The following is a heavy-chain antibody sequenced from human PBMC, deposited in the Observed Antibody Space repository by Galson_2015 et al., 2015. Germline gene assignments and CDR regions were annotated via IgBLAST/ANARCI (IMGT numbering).Heavy chain of an antibody. CDR3: ARARSYGMDV. V-gene: IGHV1-46*01. Sequence: SVKVSCKASGYSFTSDHTHWVRQAPGQGLEWMGIIKTRDGGTSYAQRFQGRLTMTRDTSTSIVHMELSSLTSEDTAVYYCARARSYGMDVWGQGTTVTVSS. CDR1: GYSFTSDH. J-gene: IGHJ6*02. CDR2: IKTRDGGT.